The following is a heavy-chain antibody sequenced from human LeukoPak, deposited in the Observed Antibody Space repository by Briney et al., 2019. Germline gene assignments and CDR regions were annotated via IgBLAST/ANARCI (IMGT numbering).Heavy chain of an antibody. V-gene: IGHV3-74*01. J-gene: IGHJ4*02. Sequence: GGSLRLSCAASGFTFSSYWMHWVRHAPGKGLVWVSRINSDGSSTSYADSVKGRFTISRDNARNTLYLQMNSLRAEDTAVYYCARVGYSSGPVPLVAFDYWGQGTLVTVSS. CDR3: ARVGYSSGPVPLVAFDY. D-gene: IGHD6-19*01. CDR2: INSDGSST. CDR1: GFTFSSYW.